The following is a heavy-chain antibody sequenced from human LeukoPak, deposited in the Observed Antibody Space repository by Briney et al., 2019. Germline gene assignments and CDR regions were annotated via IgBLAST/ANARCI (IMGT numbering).Heavy chain of an antibody. CDR3: TTDVLPIAAAGDPFDY. D-gene: IGHD6-13*01. CDR1: GFTFSNAW. J-gene: IGHJ4*02. V-gene: IGHV3-15*01. Sequence: GGSLRLSCAASGFTFSNAWMSWVRQAPGKGLEWVGRIKSKTDGGTTDYAAPVKGRFTISRDGSKNTLYLQMNSLKTEDTAVYYCTTDVLPIAAAGDPFDYWGQGTLVTVSS. CDR2: IKSKTDGGTT.